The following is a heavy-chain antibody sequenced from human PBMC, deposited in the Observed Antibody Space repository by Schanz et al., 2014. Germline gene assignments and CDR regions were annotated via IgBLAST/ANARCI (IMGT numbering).Heavy chain of an antibody. CDR3: AKVRYSSGWRGDYFDE. J-gene: IGHJ4*02. D-gene: IGHD6-25*01. CDR1: GFTFSSYW. CDR2: IGTSGGT. Sequence: EVQLVQSGGGLVQPGGSLRLSCAASGFTFSSYWMHWVRQVPGKGLVWVSTIGTSGGTNYAESVKGRFTISRDNSKNTLYLQMNSLRAEDTAVYYCAKVRYSSGWRGDYFDEWGQGTLVTVSS. V-gene: IGHV3-74*01.